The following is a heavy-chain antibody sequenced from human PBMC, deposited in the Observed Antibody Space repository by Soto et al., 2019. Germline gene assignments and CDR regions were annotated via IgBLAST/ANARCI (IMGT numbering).Heavy chain of an antibody. D-gene: IGHD3-10*01. J-gene: IGHJ6*03. Sequence: ASVKVSCKASGYTFTIYDINWVLQATGQGLEWMGWMNPNSGNTGYAQKFQGRVTMTRNTSISTAYMELSSLRSEDTAVYYCARWWFGDNSSYSMEVSGKGTTLTVSS. CDR1: GYTFTIYD. V-gene: IGHV1-8*01. CDR3: ARWWFGDNSSYSMEV. CDR2: MNPNSGNT.